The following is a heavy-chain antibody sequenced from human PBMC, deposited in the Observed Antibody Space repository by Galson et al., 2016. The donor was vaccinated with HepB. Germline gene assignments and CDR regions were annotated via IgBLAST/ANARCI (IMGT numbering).Heavy chain of an antibody. CDR3: VHTGSSRYGSGGKSFYYHGLNV. J-gene: IGHJ6*02. Sequence: PALVKPTQTLTPTCTFSGFSLSTSGVAVGWIRQPPGKALEWLAVIYWDDVKRYRPSLKSRLTITKDTSKHQVVLTMTNMDPVDTATYYCVHTGSSRYGSGGKSFYYHGLNVWGQGTTVTVSS. CDR1: GFSLSTSGVA. V-gene: IGHV2-5*02. D-gene: IGHD2-15*01. CDR2: IYWDDVK.